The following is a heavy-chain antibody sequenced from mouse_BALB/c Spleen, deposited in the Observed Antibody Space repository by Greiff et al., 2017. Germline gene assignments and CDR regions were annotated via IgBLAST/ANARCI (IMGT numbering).Heavy chain of an antibody. D-gene: IGHD3-1*01. Sequence: QVQLQQPGAELVKPGTSVKLSCKASGYNFTSYWINWVKLRPGQGLEWIGDIYPGSGSTNYNEKFKSKATLTVDTSSSTAYMQLSSLASEDSALYYCARHSSGYVRGFAYWGQGTLVTVSA. CDR2: IYPGSGST. J-gene: IGHJ3*01. V-gene: IGHV1-55*01. CDR3: ARHSSGYVRGFAY. CDR1: GYNFTSYW.